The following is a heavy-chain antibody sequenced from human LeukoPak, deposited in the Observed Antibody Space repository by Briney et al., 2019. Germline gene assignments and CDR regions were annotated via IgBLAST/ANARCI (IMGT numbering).Heavy chain of an antibody. V-gene: IGHV4-4*02. CDR1: LGSVSSSNW. Sequence: SGTLSLTCAVSLGSVSSSNWWSWVRQPPGKGLEWIGEISYSGSTNYNPSLKSRVTVSVDKSKNQLSLELSSVTAADTAVYYCARGGSWYLSFWGQGTLVTVSS. D-gene: IGHD6-13*01. J-gene: IGHJ4*02. CDR3: ARGGSWYLSF. CDR2: ISYSGST.